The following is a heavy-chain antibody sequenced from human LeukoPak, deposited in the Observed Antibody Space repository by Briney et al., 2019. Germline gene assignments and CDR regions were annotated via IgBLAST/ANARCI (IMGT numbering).Heavy chain of an antibody. D-gene: IGHD3-10*01. CDR3: ARDLSDYYGSGSYRPIDAFDI. V-gene: IGHV4-34*01. CDR2: INHSGSP. J-gene: IGHJ3*02. CDR1: GGSFSGYY. Sequence: SETLSLTCALDGGSFSGYYWSWLRQPPGKGLEWIGEINHSGSPNYNPSLKSRVTISIDTSKNQFSLKLSPVIAADTAVYYCARDLSDYYGSGSYRPIDAFDIWGQGTMVTVSS.